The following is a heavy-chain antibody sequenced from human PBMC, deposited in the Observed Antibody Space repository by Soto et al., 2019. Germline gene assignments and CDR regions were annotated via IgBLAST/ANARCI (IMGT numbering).Heavy chain of an antibody. V-gene: IGHV1-69*12. CDR1: GGTLRNYG. D-gene: IGHD3-22*01. CDR2: IIPVFGTA. Sequence: QVQLVQSGAEVKKPGSSVRVSCKASGGTLRNYGISWVRQAPGQGLEWMGGIIPVFGTANYAQKFKGRVTITADESTTTVYMDMTSLRSEDTAVYYCSRGDATKIVVNTYGGMDVFGQWTTFTVSS. CDR3: SRGDATKIVVNTYGGMDV. J-gene: IGHJ6*02.